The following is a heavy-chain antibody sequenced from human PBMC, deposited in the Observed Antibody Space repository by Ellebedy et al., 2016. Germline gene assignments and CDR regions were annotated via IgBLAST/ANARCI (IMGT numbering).Heavy chain of an antibody. CDR3: AGGSGWLCDQ. J-gene: IGHJ4*02. CDR1: GFSVSSNY. Sequence: GESLKISCVVSGFSVSSNYLSWVRQAPGKGLEWVSVIYAGGSTFYADSVKGRFTISRDNSKNTLYLQMNRLRAEDTAMYYCAGGSGWLCDQWGQGILVTVSS. V-gene: IGHV3-66*01. CDR2: IYAGGST. D-gene: IGHD6-19*01.